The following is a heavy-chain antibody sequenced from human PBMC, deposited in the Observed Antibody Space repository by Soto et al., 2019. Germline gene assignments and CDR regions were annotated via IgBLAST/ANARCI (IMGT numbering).Heavy chain of an antibody. CDR3: ASRVMVRGGIGFDY. CDR1: GGTFSSYA. V-gene: IGHV1-69*01. J-gene: IGHJ4*02. Sequence: QVQLVQSGAEVKKPGSSVKVSCKASGGTFSSYAISWVRQAPGQGLEWMGGISPICGTANYAQKFQGRVTITADDSTSKAYRELSSLRSKDAAVYCRASRVMVRGGIGFDYWGQRKLVTVSS. D-gene: IGHD3-10*01. CDR2: ISPICGTA.